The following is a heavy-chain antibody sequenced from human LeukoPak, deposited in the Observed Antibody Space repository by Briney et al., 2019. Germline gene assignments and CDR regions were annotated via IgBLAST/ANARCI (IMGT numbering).Heavy chain of an antibody. Sequence: SGTLSLTCAVSGYSISSGYYWGWIRQPPGKGLEWIGSIYHSGSTYYNPSLKSRVTISVDTSKNQFSLKLSSVAAADTAVYYCAGVSAGSRGGPHYFDYWGQGTLVTVSS. CDR2: IYHSGST. CDR1: GYSISSGYY. V-gene: IGHV4-38-2*01. CDR3: AGVSAGSRGGPHYFDY. D-gene: IGHD3-16*01. J-gene: IGHJ4*02.